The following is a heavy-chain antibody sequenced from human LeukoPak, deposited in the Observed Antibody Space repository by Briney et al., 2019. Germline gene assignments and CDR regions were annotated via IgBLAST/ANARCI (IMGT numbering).Heavy chain of an antibody. CDR1: GLTFSGSA. CDR3: TKPDDS. Sequence: PGGSLKLSCAASGLTFSGSAMHWVRQASGKGLEWVGRIRSKANSYATAYAASVKGRFTISRDDSKNTAYLQMNSLKTEDTAVYYCTKPDDSWGQGTLVTVSS. J-gene: IGHJ4*02. V-gene: IGHV3-73*01. D-gene: IGHD3-22*01. CDR2: IRSKANSYAT.